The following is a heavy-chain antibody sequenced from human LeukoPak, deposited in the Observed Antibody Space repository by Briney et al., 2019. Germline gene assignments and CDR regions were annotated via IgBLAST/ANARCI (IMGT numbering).Heavy chain of an antibody. Sequence: ASVKVSCKASGYTFTSYDINWVRQATGQGLEWMGWMNPNSGNTGYAQKFQGRVTITRNTSISTAYTELSSLRSEDTAVYYCARSGSYTPHFDYWGQGTLVTVSS. CDR1: GYTFTSYD. D-gene: IGHD1-26*01. CDR3: ARSGSYTPHFDY. J-gene: IGHJ4*02. V-gene: IGHV1-8*03. CDR2: MNPNSGNT.